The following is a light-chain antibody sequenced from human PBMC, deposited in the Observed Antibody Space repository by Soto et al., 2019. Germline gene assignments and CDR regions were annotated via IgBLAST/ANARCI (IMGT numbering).Light chain of an antibody. Sequence: DIQMTQSPSSLSASVGDRVTITCQASQDISNYLNWYQQKPGRAPKLLIYDASNLETGVPSRFSGSGSGANFTFTISSLHPEDIATYYCQQYNNLPPVYTFGQGTKLDIK. J-gene: IGKJ2*01. CDR1: QDISNY. CDR2: DAS. CDR3: QQYNNLPPVYT. V-gene: IGKV1-33*01.